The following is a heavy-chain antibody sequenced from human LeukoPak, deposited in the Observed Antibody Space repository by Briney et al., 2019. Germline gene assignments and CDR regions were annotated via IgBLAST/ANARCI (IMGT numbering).Heavy chain of an antibody. J-gene: IGHJ5*02. CDR1: GFTFSSYS. D-gene: IGHD2-8*01. V-gene: IGHV3-48*02. CDR3: ARRVSTTNTYNWFDP. CDR2: ISGSSSTI. Sequence: GGSLRLSCAASGFTFSSYSMNWVRQAPGKGLEWVSYISGSSSTIYYSDSVKGRFTISRDNAKNSLYLQMNSLRDEDTAVYYCARRVSTTNTYNWFDPWGQGTLVTVSS.